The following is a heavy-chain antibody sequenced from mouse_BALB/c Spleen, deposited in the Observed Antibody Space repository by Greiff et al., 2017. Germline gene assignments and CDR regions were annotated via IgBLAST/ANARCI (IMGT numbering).Heavy chain of an antibody. CDR2: ISSGSSTI. D-gene: IGHD1-2*01. Sequence: EVQRVESGGGLVQPGGSRKLSCAASGFTFSSFGMHWVRQAPEKGLEWVAYISSGSSTIYYADTVKGRFTISRDNPKNTLFLQMTSLRSEDTAMYYCARYYYGYYFDYWGQGTTLTVSS. V-gene: IGHV5-17*02. CDR3: ARYYYGYYFDY. J-gene: IGHJ2*01. CDR1: GFTFSSFG.